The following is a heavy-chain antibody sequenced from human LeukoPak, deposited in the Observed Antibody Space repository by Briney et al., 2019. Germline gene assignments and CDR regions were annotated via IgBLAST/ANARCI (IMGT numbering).Heavy chain of an antibody. J-gene: IGHJ3*02. V-gene: IGHV1-69*13. Sequence: SVKVSCKAPGGTFSSYAISWVRQAPGQGLEWMGGIIPIFGTANYAQKFQGRVTITADESTSTAYMELSSLRSEDTAVYYCARRVVPYYDSSAPSYDAFDIWGQGTMVTVSS. CDR3: ARRVVPYYDSSAPSYDAFDI. CDR2: IIPIFGTA. CDR1: GGTFSSYA. D-gene: IGHD3-22*01.